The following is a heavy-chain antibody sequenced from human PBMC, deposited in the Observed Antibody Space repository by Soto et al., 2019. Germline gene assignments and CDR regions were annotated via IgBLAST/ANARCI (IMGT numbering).Heavy chain of an antibody. CDR1: GGSMSSFY. J-gene: IGHJ5*02. D-gene: IGHD2-15*01. CDR3: AKEICDPNGCYGRWIDP. CDR2: VFYSGST. V-gene: IGHV4-59*01. Sequence: VQLQESGPGLAKPSETLSLTCTVSGGSMSSFYWSWIRQPPGKGLEWIGNVFYSGSTIYNPSLKSRVTISVDTSKSQFSLKLSSVTAADTAVYYCAKEICDPNGCYGRWIDPCGQGTLVTVSS.